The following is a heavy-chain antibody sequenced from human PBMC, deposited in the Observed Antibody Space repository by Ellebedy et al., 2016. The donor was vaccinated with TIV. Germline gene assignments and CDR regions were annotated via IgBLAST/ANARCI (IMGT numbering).Heavy chain of an antibody. CDR3: ANRPMKWLVGGIY. CDR2: ISNSDSAI. Sequence: GESLKISCAASGFTFNDYYMSWIRQAPGKGLEWISYISNSDSAIYYADSVKGRFTISRDNAENSLFLQMNSLRAEDTAVYYCANRPMKWLVGGIYWGQGTLVTVSS. D-gene: IGHD6-19*01. CDR1: GFTFNDYY. V-gene: IGHV3-11*01. J-gene: IGHJ4*02.